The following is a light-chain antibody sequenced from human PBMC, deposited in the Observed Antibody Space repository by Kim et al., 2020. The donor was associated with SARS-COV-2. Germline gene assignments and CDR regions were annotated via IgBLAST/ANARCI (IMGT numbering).Light chain of an antibody. CDR2: AAS. J-gene: IGKJ2*01. Sequence: SASTGDRVPITCRASQGISSYLAWYQQKPGKAPKLLIYAASTLQSGVPSRFSGSGSGTDFTLTISCLQSEDFATYYCQQYYSYPPYFGQGTKLEI. CDR3: QQYYSYPPY. V-gene: IGKV1-8*01. CDR1: QGISSY.